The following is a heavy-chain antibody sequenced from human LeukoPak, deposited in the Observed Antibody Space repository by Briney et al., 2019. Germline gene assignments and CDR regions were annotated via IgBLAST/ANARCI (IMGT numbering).Heavy chain of an antibody. D-gene: IGHD1-7*01. CDR3: ARHLFGTGTTFDY. CDR1: GGSISSSSYY. J-gene: IGHJ4*02. V-gene: IGHV4-39*01. CDR2: IYYSGST. Sequence: SETLSLTCTVSGGSISSSSYYWGWIRQPPGKGLEWIGSIYYSGSTYYNPSLKSRVTISVDTSKNQFSLKLSSVTAADTAVYYCARHLFGTGTTFDYWGQGTLVTVSS.